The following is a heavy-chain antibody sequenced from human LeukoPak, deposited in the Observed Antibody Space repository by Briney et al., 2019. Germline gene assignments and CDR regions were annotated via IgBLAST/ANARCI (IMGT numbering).Heavy chain of an antibody. J-gene: IGHJ4*02. CDR1: GFSLSSYA. Sequence: PGGSLRLSCEASGFSLSSYAFHWVRQAPGKGLEWVSFVSFDGRNKNYADSVRGRFTISRDNSKNTLYLQMNSLRAEDTAVYYCARAGDSSSAGDYWGQGTLVTVSS. D-gene: IGHD6-13*01. V-gene: IGHV3-30-3*01. CDR2: VSFDGRNK. CDR3: ARAGDSSSAGDY.